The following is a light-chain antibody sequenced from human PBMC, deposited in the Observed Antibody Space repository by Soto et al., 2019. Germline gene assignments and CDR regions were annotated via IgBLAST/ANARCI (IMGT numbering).Light chain of an antibody. CDR1: QSLLHNNGYNY. CDR3: QQYFGTPLT. Sequence: DIVMTQSPLSLPVTPGEPASISCRSSQSLLHNNGYNYLDWYLQKPGQSPQLLIYLGSNRASGVPDRFSGSGSGTDFTLKISRVEAEDVAIYYCQQYFGTPLTFGGGTKVDI. CDR2: LGS. J-gene: IGKJ4*01. V-gene: IGKV2-28*01.